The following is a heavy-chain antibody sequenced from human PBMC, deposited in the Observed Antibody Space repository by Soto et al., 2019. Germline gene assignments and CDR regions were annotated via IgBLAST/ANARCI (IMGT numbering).Heavy chain of an antibody. CDR3: ASDYGGTTADAFDI. CDR1: GGSISSGGYS. J-gene: IGHJ3*02. Sequence: PSETLSLTCAVSGGSISSGGYSWSWIRQPPGKGLEWIGYIYHSGSTYYNPSLKSRVTISVDRSKNQFSLKLSSVTAADTAVYYCASDYGGTTADAFDIWGQGTMVTVS. D-gene: IGHD1-1*01. V-gene: IGHV4-30-2*01. CDR2: IYHSGST.